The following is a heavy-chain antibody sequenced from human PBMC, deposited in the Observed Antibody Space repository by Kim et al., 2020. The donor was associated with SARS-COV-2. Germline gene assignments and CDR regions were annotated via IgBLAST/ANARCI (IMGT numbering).Heavy chain of an antibody. Sequence: GGSLRLSCAASGFTFSSYGMHWVRQAPGKGLEWVAVIWYDGSNKYYADSVKGRFTISRDNSKNTLYLQMNSLRAEDTAVYYCARDRNVWGSYYYYYGMDVWGQGTTVTVSS. CDR2: IWYDGSNK. J-gene: IGHJ6*02. CDR1: GFTFSSYG. D-gene: IGHD3-16*01. V-gene: IGHV3-33*01. CDR3: ARDRNVWGSYYYYYGMDV.